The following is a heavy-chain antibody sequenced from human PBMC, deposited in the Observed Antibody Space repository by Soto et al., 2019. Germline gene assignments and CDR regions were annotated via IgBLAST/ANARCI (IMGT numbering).Heavy chain of an antibody. J-gene: IGHJ3*02. CDR1: GYTFTSYG. V-gene: IGHV1-18*01. CDR3: ARELSYYDSSGYYDAFDI. D-gene: IGHD3-22*01. CDR2: ISAYNGNT. Sequence: QVQLVQSGAEVKKPGASVKVSCKASGYTFTSYGISWVRQAPGQGLEWMGWISAYNGNTNYAQKLQGRVTMTIDTATSTAYMGLRSVTSDDTAVYYCARELSYYDSSGYYDAFDIWGQGTMVTVSS.